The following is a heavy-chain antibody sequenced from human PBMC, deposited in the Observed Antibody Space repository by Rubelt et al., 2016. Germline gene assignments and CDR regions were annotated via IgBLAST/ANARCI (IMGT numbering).Heavy chain of an antibody. CDR2: IYYSGGT. D-gene: IGHD3-10*01. CDR1: GGSISSYY. CDR3: ARGRGYGSGTFDY. J-gene: IGHJ4*02. V-gene: IGHV4-59*01. Sequence: QVQLQESGPGLVKPSETLSLTCTVSGGSISSYYWSWIRQPPGKGLEWIGYIYYSGGTNYNPSLKSRVTISVDTSKNQVSLKLSSVTAADTAVYYCARGRGYGSGTFDYWGQGTLVTVSS.